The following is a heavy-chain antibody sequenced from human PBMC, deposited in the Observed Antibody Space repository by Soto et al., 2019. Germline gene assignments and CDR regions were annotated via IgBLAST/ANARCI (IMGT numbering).Heavy chain of an antibody. CDR3: ARGNWYYGYFDY. CDR1: GFTVSNYG. CDR2: IWYDGGHK. V-gene: IGHV3-33*01. D-gene: IGHD1-7*01. J-gene: IGHJ4*02. Sequence: QVQLVESGGGVVQPGRSLRLSCAASGFTVSNYGMHWVRQAPGKGLEWVAVIWYDGGHKDNADSVRGRFTISRDNSKNTLYLQMNSLRAEDTAVYYCARGNWYYGYFDYWGQGTLVTVSS.